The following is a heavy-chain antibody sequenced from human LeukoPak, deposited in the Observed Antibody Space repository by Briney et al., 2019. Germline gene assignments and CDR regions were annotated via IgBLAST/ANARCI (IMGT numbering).Heavy chain of an antibody. V-gene: IGHV5-51*01. D-gene: IGHD1-26*01. CDR3: GMSGDRVPLQDDVFDV. J-gene: IGHJ3*01. Sequence: GESLKISCKVSGYSFTSYCIGWVRQMPGKGLEWMGIIYPGDSGPTYSPSFRGQVTISVDKSINTAYLQWSSLQASDTAMYYCGMSGDRVPLQDDVFDVWGQGQWSPSLQ. CDR2: IYPGDSGP. CDR1: GYSFTSYC.